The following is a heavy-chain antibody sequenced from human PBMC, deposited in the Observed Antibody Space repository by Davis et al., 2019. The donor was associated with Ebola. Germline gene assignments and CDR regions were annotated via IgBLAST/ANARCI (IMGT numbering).Heavy chain of an antibody. J-gene: IGHJ6*02. D-gene: IGHD4-17*01. V-gene: IGHV3-11*06. Sequence: PGGSLRLSCAASGFTFSDYYMSWIRQAPGKGLEWVSYISSSSSYTNYADSVKGQFTISRDNAKNSLYLQMNSLRAEDTAVYYCAKRPSVTTRASYYYYYGMDVWGQGTTVTVSS. CDR2: ISSSSSYT. CDR3: AKRPSVTTRASYYYYYGMDV. CDR1: GFTFSDYY.